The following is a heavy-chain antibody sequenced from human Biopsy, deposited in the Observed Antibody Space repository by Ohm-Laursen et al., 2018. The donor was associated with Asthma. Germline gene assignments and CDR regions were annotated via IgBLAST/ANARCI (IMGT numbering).Heavy chain of an antibody. CDR1: GYTFTSYY. D-gene: IGHD5-12*01. CDR2: INPPTGDT. J-gene: IGHJ6*02. Sequence: ASVKVSCKASGYTFTSYYIHWVRQAPGQGLEWVGIINPPTGDTSYAQKFLGRVTVNRDTSTSTVYMELSSLSSEDTAVYYCARGYSGSDRIVYYYSGLEVWGQGTTVTVSS. V-gene: IGHV1-46*01. CDR3: ARGYSGSDRIVYYYSGLEV.